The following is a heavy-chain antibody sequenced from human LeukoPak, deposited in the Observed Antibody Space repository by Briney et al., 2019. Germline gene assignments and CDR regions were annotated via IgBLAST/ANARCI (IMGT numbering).Heavy chain of an antibody. CDR3: ARDDNWRFDY. V-gene: IGHV3-21*05. CDR1: GFVFSDYS. CDR2: IRGSVSGSGSGV. D-gene: IGHD1-1*01. J-gene: IGHJ4*02. Sequence: GGSLRLSCAASGFVFSDYSMNSVREAPGKGLEWVANIRGSVSGSGSGVYYADSVNGRFTISRDDAKTSLYLQMSSLRAADTAFYYCARDDNWRFDYWGQGALVNVSS.